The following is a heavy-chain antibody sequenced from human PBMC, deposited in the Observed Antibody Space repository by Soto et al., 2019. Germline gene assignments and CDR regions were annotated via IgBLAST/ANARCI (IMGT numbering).Heavy chain of an antibody. D-gene: IGHD2-2*01. V-gene: IGHV1-18*01. CDR1: GYTFTSYG. Sequence: QVQLVQSGAEVKKPGASVKVSCKASGYTFTSYGICWVRQAPGQGLEWMGWISGYNGNTIYAQNLQGRVTMTTDTSTSTVYMELRSLRSDDTAVYYCAARCSSTRCLDLWGRGTLVIVSS. CDR2: ISGYNGNT. CDR3: AARCSSTRCLDL. J-gene: IGHJ2*01.